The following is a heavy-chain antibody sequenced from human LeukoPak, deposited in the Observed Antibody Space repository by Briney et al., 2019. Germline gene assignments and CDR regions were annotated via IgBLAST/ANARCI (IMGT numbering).Heavy chain of an antibody. CDR1: GGTFSSYA. CDR3: ASYSFKTRSFDI. Sequence: ASVKVSCKASGGTFSSYAISWVRQAPGRGLEWMGWISAYNGNTNYAQKLQGRVTMTTDTSTSTAYMELRSLRSDDTAVYYCASYSFKTRSFDIWGQGTMVTVSS. D-gene: IGHD1-26*01. CDR2: ISAYNGNT. V-gene: IGHV1-18*01. J-gene: IGHJ3*02.